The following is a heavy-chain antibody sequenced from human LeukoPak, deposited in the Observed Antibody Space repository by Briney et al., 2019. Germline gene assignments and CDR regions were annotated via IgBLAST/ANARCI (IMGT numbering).Heavy chain of an antibody. V-gene: IGHV1-69*13. Sequence: SVKVSCKASGGTFSSYAISWVRQAPGQGLEWMGGIIPIFGTANYAQKFQGRVTITADESTSTAYMELSSLRSEGTAVYYCARGIVVVPAFYYYYMDVWGKGTTVTVSS. CDR2: IIPIFGTA. J-gene: IGHJ6*03. CDR3: ARGIVVVPAFYYYYMDV. CDR1: GGTFSSYA. D-gene: IGHD2-2*01.